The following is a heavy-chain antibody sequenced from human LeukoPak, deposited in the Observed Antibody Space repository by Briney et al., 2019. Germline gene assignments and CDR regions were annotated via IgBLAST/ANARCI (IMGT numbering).Heavy chain of an antibody. D-gene: IGHD6-19*01. J-gene: IGHJ1*01. CDR3: ARQGGGRYQH. CDR2: IYHSGRT. V-gene: IGHV4-38-2*02. Sequence: KTSETLSLTCTVSGYSISSGYYWGWIRQPPGKGLEWIGSIYHSGRTFYNPSLKSRVTISVDTSKNQFSLKLSSVTAADTAVYYCARQGGGRYQHWGQGTLVTVSS. CDR1: GYSISSGYY.